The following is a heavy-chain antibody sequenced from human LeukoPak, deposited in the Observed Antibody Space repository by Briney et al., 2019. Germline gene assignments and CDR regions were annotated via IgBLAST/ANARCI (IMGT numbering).Heavy chain of an antibody. CDR2: IYYSGAT. J-gene: IGHJ3*02. Sequence: PSETLSLTCTVSGGPISSSIYYWAWIRQPPGKGLEWIGSIYYSGATYYNPSLKSRVTISIDTSKNQFSLKLSSVTAADTAVYYCATPYSGGYHGLDIWGQGTMVTVSS. V-gene: IGHV4-39*01. CDR1: GGPISSSIYY. CDR3: ATPYSGGYHGLDI. D-gene: IGHD1-26*01.